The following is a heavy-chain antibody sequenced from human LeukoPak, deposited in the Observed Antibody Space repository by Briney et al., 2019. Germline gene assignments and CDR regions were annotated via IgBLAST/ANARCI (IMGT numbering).Heavy chain of an antibody. CDR1: GFTFSSYS. J-gene: IGHJ4*02. D-gene: IGHD2-2*02. V-gene: IGHV3-21*01. Sequence: GGSLRLSCAASGFTFSSYSMNWVRQAPGKGLEWVSSISSSSSYIYYADSVKGRFTISRDNAKNSLYLQMNSLRAEDTAVYYCARDGTYCSGTSCYKVWGQGTLVTVSS. CDR2: ISSSSSYI. CDR3: ARDGTYCSGTSCYKV.